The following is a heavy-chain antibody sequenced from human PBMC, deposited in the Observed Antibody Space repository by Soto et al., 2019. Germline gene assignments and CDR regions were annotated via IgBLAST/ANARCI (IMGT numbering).Heavy chain of an antibody. CDR2: INHSGST. V-gene: IGHV4-34*01. D-gene: IGHD3-22*01. CDR1: GGSFSGYY. J-gene: IGHJ2*01. CDR3: ASLYYSEDL. Sequence: QVQLQQWGAGLLKPSETLSLTCAVYGGSFSGYYWSWIRQPPGKGLEWIGEINHSGSTNYNPSLKSRVTKSVDTSKNRCSLKLSSVTAADTAVYYCASLYYSEDLWGRGTLVTVSS.